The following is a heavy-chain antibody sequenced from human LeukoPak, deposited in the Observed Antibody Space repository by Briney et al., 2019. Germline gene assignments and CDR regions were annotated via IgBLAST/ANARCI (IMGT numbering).Heavy chain of an antibody. D-gene: IGHD4-23*01. Sequence: MPSETLSLTCTVSGGSISSGGYYWSWIRQHPGKGLEWIGYIYYSGSTYYNPSLKSRVTISVDTSKNQFSLKLSSVTAADTAVYYCARDNSHWWFDPWGQGTLVTVSS. CDR1: GGSISSGGYY. CDR3: ARDNSHWWFDP. CDR2: IYYSGST. V-gene: IGHV4-31*03. J-gene: IGHJ5*02.